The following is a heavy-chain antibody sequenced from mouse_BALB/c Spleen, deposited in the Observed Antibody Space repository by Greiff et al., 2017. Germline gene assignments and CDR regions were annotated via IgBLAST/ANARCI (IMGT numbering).Heavy chain of an antibody. V-gene: IGHV7-3*02. D-gene: IGHD1-3*01. J-gene: IGHJ4*01. CDR1: GFTFTDYY. CDR2: IRNKANGYTT. Sequence: EVKVVESGGGLVQPGGSLRLSCATSGFTFTDYYMSWVRQPPGKALEWLGFIRNKANGYTTEYSASVKGRFTISRDNSQSILYLQMNTLRAEDSATYYCARVPNISIPFDYWGQGTSVTVSS. CDR3: ARVPNISIPFDY.